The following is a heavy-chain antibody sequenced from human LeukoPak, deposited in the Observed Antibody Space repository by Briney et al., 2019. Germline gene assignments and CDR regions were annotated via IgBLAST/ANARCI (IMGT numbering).Heavy chain of an antibody. CDR2: INPKSGGA. D-gene: IGHD6-13*01. CDR1: GYTFTGYY. Sequence: GASVKVSCKASGYTFTGYYIHWVRQAPGQGLEWMGWINPKSGGANYAQKFQGRVTMTRDTSISTAYMELSRRRSVDTAVYYGAKEDFCSSRNCFDPWGQGPLVVVSA. CDR3: AKEDFCSSRNCFDP. V-gene: IGHV1-2*02. J-gene: IGHJ5*01.